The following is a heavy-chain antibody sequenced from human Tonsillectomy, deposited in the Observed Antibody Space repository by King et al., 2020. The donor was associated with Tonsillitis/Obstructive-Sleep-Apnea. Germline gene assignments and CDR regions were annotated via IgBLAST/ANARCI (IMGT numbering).Heavy chain of an antibody. J-gene: IGHJ3*02. CDR2: IYHSGST. D-gene: IGHD1-26*01. CDR1: GGSISSGGYS. Sequence: LQLQESGSGLVKPSQTLSLTCAVSGGSISSGGYSWSWIRQPPGKGLEWIGYIYHSGSTYYNPSLKSRVTISVDRSKNQFSLKLSSVTAADTAVYYCARVGSYSAFDIWGQGTMVTVSS. V-gene: IGHV4-30-2*01. CDR3: ARVGSYSAFDI.